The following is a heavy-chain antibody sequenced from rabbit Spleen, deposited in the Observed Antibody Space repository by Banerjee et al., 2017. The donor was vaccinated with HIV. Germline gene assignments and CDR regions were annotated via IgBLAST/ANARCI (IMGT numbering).Heavy chain of an antibody. V-gene: IGHV1S45*01. CDR2: INAVTGKA. Sequence: QEQLVESGGGLVTPGESLTLTCKASGFSFSSKAVMCWVRQAPGKGLEWIACINAVTGKAVYASWAKGRITFSKTSSTTVTLQMTSLTAADTATYFCARSINWSNRGLNLWGQGTLVTVS. J-gene: IGHJ3*01. CDR3: ARSINWSNRGLNL. CDR1: GFSFSSKAV. D-gene: IGHD1-1*01.